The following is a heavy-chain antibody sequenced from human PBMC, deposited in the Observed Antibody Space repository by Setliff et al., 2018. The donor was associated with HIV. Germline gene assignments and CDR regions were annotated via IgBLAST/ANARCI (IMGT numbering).Heavy chain of an antibody. CDR1: GGSISSYY. CDR2: IYYSGST. Sequence: ASETLSLTCTVSGGSISSYYWSWIRQPPGRGLEWIGYIYYSGSTNYDPSLKSRVTISVDTSKNQFSLKLSSVTAADTAVYYCARPRSGTYRGHYYYYMDVWGKGTTVAVSS. D-gene: IGHD3-10*01. CDR3: ARPRSGTYRGHYYYYMDV. J-gene: IGHJ6*03. V-gene: IGHV4-59*01.